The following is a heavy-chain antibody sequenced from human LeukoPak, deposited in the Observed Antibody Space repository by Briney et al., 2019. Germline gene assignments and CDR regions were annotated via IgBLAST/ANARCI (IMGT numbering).Heavy chain of an antibody. J-gene: IGHJ3*02. CDR2: MNPNSGNT. CDR3: ARGNSWYSSSWYAFDI. Sequence: ASVQVSCQASGYTFTRYDINWVRQATGQGLEWMGWMNPNSGNTGYAQKFQGRVTITRNTSISTAYMELSSLRSEDTAVYYCARGNSWYSSSWYAFDIWGQGTMVTVSS. CDR1: GYTFTRYD. V-gene: IGHV1-8*03. D-gene: IGHD6-13*01.